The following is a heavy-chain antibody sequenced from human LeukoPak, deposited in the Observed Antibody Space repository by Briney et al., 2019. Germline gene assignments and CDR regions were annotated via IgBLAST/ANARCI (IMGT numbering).Heavy chain of an antibody. CDR1: GHSFSSDSF. Sequence: SETLSLTCGVSGHSFSSDSFWGWIRQPPGQGLEWIGSIHEPGSTFYNPSLKSRVTISIDTSKNQFSLNVNSVTAADTAVYYCARASRPSNSWFDPWGQGTVVTVSS. J-gene: IGHJ5*02. V-gene: IGHV4-38-2*01. CDR3: ARASRPSNSWFDP. CDR2: IHEPGST. D-gene: IGHD6-6*01.